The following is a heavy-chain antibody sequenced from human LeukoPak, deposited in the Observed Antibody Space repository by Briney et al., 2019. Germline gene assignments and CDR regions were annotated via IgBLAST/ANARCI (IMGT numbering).Heavy chain of an antibody. V-gene: IGHV3-69-1*02. CDR1: GFTFSAYA. CDR3: ARDLPWFDS. CDR2: IGSDNKP. J-gene: IGHJ5*01. Sequence: GGSLRLSCEASGFTFSAYAMTWVRQAPGKGLEWVSSIGSDNKPHYSESVKGRFAISRDNAKNSLYLEMHSLRAEDTAVYYCARDLPWFDSWGQGTLVTVSS.